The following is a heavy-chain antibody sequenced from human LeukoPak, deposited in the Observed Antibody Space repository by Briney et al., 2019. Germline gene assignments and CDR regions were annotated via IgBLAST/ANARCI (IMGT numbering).Heavy chain of an antibody. D-gene: IGHD1-26*01. V-gene: IGHV4-31*03. CDR1: DGSISGTTHY. CDR3: ASSGSYYFQH. CDR2: KYHSERA. Sequence: SQTLSLTCTVSDGSISGTTHYWSWIRQLPGKGLEWIGFKYHSERAYYNPSLESRVTISVDTSKRQSSLNLASVTAADTAVYYCASSGSYYFQHWGQGTLVTVSS. J-gene: IGHJ1*01.